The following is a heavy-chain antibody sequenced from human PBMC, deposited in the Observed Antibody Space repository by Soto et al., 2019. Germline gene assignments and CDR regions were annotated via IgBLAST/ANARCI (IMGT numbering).Heavy chain of an antibody. CDR2: INHSGST. Sequence: KASETLSLTCAVYGGSFSGYYWSWIRQPPGKGLEWIGEINHSGSTNYNPSLKSRVTISVDTSKNQFSRKLSSVTAADTAVYYCARGLGYCSSTSCSRTYYYYYYGMDVWGQGTTVTVSS. J-gene: IGHJ6*02. V-gene: IGHV4-34*01. CDR3: ARGLGYCSSTSCSRTYYYYYYGMDV. CDR1: GGSFSGYY. D-gene: IGHD2-2*01.